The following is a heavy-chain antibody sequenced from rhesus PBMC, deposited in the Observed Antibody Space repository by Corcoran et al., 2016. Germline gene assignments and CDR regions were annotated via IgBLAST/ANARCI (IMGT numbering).Heavy chain of an antibody. J-gene: IGHJ4*01. CDR1: GGSISSNY. V-gene: IGHV4-173*01. Sequence: QLQLQESGPGLVKPSETPSLTCAVSGGSISSNYWSWIRHPPGNGLELIGRIDGSGGSTHYNPTLKSRVTISTDPSKNQFSLKLSSVAAADTAVYYCARDRSSLYYFDYWGQGVLVTVSS. CDR3: ARDRSSLYYFDY. D-gene: IGHD6-19*01. CDR2: IDGSGGST.